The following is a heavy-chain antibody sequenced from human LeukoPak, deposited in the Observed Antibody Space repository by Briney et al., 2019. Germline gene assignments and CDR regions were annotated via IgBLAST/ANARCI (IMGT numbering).Heavy chain of an antibody. J-gene: IGHJ4*02. Sequence: GGSLRLSCAASGFTFDDYGMIWVRQAPWKGLEWVSGINWNGGRTGYADSVKGRFTISRDNAKNALYLQMNSLRAEDTAVYYCARAAADGFSFAYWGQGTLVTVSS. CDR2: INWNGGRT. CDR3: ARAAADGFSFAY. V-gene: IGHV3-20*04. D-gene: IGHD6-13*01. CDR1: GFTFDDYG.